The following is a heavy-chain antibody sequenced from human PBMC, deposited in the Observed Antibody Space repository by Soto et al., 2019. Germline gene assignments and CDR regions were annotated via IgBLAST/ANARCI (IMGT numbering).Heavy chain of an antibody. CDR3: AKARLGARVNNCLDP. V-gene: IGHV3-23*01. CDR2: ISGSGGST. J-gene: IGHJ5*02. Sequence: EVQLLESGGGLVQPGGSLRLSCAASGFTFSSYDMTWVRQAPGKGLEWVSIISGSGGSTYYADSVKGRFTISRDNSKNTLYLQMNSLRAEDTAVYYCAKARLGARVNNCLDPWGQGTLVTVSS. D-gene: IGHD7-27*01. CDR1: GFTFSSYD.